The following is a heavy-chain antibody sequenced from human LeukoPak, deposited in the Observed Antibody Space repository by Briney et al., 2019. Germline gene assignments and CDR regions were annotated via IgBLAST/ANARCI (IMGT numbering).Heavy chain of an antibody. CDR3: ARDWSSS. CDR2: INGDGSDT. V-gene: IGHV3-74*01. J-gene: IGHJ4*02. Sequence: TGGSLRLSCAASGFTFSGYWMHWARQSPGKGLVWVSCINGDGSDTRYADSVKGRFTISRDNAKNSLYLQMNSLRAEDTAVYYCARDWSSSWGQGTLVTVSS. CDR1: GFTFSGYW. D-gene: IGHD6-13*01.